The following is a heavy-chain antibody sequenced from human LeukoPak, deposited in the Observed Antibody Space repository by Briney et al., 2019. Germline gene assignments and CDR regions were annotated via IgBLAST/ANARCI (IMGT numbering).Heavy chain of an antibody. J-gene: IGHJ4*02. CDR2: IYHSGRT. CDR1: GGSISSNTDW. V-gene: IGHV4-4*02. CDR3: ARASSWIGRFDF. Sequence: PSETLSLTCAVSGGSISSNTDWWSWVRQPPGKGLEWIGEIYHSGRTNYNPSLKSRVTISVDKSKNQFYLKLSSVTAADTAVYYCARASSWIGRFDFWGQGTLVTVSS. D-gene: IGHD6-13*01.